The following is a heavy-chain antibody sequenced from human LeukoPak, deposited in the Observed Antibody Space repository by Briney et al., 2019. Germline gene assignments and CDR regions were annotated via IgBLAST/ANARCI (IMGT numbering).Heavy chain of an antibody. CDR1: GGSISSGGYS. CDR3: ATSPAMGGYLYYYYYMDV. V-gene: IGHV4-30-4*07. CDR2: IYYSGST. J-gene: IGHJ6*03. Sequence: PSETLSLTCAVSGGSISSGGYSWSWIRQPPGKGLEWIGYIYYSGSTYYNPSLKSRVTISVDTSKNQFSLKLSSVTAADTAVCYCATSPAMGGYLYYYYYMDVWGKGTTVTVSS. D-gene: IGHD3-22*01.